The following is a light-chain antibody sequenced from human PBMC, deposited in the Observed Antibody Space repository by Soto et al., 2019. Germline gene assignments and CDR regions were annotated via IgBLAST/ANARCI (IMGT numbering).Light chain of an antibody. CDR1: ESVLYIPTNKNY. Sequence: DILMTQSPDSLAVSLGERATINCRSSESVLYIPTNKNYLAWYQQKPGQPPKLLIYWASTREFGVPDRFSGSGSGTDFTLTIRSLQAEDVAVYYCQQYFTTPRLGFGGGTKVEIK. CDR2: WAS. CDR3: QQYFTTPRLG. J-gene: IGKJ4*01. V-gene: IGKV4-1*01.